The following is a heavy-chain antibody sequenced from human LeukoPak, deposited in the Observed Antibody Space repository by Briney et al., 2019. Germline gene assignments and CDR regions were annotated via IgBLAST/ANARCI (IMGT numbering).Heavy chain of an antibody. CDR2: IYTSGNT. D-gene: IGHD1-1*01. J-gene: IGHJ5*02. CDR3: VRGGRAATDNYFDP. Sequence: SETLSLTYAVSGDSISSYFWNWIRQPAGKGLEWIGRIYTSGNTNYSPSLRSRVTMSVDTSKNQFSLKLSSVTAADTAVYYCVRGGRAATDNYFDPWGQGTLVTVSS. V-gene: IGHV4-4*07. CDR1: GDSISSYF.